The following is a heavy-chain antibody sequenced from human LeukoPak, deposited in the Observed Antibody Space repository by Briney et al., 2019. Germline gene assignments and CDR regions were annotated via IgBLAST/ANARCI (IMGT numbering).Heavy chain of an antibody. CDR2: ISAYNGDT. CDR1: GYTFNIYG. J-gene: IGHJ4*02. V-gene: IGHV1-18*01. Sequence: ASVKVSFKASGYTFNIYGISWARQAPGQGLEWMGWISAYNGDTHYAQRFQGRVTLTIDTSTSTAYMELRNLRSDDTAMYYCARDPSNTSGWYIYFDYWGQGTLVTVSS. CDR3: ARDPSNTSGWYIYFDY. D-gene: IGHD6-19*01.